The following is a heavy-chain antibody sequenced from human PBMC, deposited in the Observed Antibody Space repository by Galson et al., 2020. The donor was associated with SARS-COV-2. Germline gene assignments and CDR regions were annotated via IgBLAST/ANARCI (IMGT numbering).Heavy chain of an antibody. J-gene: IGHJ6*02. CDR2: IYSGGST. Sequence: GESLKISCAASGFTVSSNYMSWVRQAPGKGLEWVSVIYSGGSTYYADSVKGRFTISRDNSKNTLYLQMNSLRAEDTAVYYCASGGTLDYYYYGMDVWGQGTTVTVSS. V-gene: IGHV3-53*01. CDR3: ASGGTLDYYYYGMDV. CDR1: GFTVSSNY. D-gene: IGHD3-16*01.